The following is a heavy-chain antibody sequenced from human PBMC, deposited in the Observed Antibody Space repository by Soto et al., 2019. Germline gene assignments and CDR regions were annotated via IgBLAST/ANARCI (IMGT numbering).Heavy chain of an antibody. CDR3: ARGSGWLDY. V-gene: IGHV4-59*08. J-gene: IGHJ4*02. D-gene: IGHD6-19*01. CDR2: VFHTGNT. CDR1: GGSITFNF. Sequence: QWQVQESGPGLVKPSETLSLTCTVSGGSITFNFWSWIRQPPGKGLEWIGYVFHTGNTDYNPSLKSRVTIPVDTSKNRLSLKLDSVTAADTAVYYCARGSGWLDYWGQGTLVTVSS.